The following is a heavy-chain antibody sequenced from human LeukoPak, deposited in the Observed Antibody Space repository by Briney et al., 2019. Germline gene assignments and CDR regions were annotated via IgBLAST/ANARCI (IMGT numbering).Heavy chain of an antibody. V-gene: IGHV3-33*01. Sequence: GRSLRLSCAASGFTFSSYGMHWVRQAPGKGLEWVAVIWYDGSNKYYADSVKGRFTISRDNSKNTLYLQMNSLRAEDTAVYYCARVNPTSSGFYAYWGQGTLVTVSS. CDR3: ARVNPTSSGFYAY. D-gene: IGHD3-22*01. CDR2: IWYDGSNK. CDR1: GFTFSSYG. J-gene: IGHJ4*02.